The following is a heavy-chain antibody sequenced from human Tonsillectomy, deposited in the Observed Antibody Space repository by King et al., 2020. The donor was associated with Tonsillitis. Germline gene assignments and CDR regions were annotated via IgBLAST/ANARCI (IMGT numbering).Heavy chain of an antibody. CDR2: IYYSGST. D-gene: IGHD2-15*01. J-gene: IGHJ6*03. CDR3: ARQEGCSGGRCYSVNYYYYMDV. Sequence: QLQESGPGLVKPSETLSLTCTVSGGSISSSSYYWGWIRQPPGKGLEWIGSIYYSGSTYYNPSLKSRVTISVDTSKNQFSLKLSSVTAADTAVYYCARQEGCSGGRCYSVNYYYYMDVWGKGTTVTVSS. V-gene: IGHV4-39*01. CDR1: GGSISSSSYY.